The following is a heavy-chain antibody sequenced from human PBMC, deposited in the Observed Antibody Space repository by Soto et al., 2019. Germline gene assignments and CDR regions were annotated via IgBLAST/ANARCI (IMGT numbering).Heavy chain of an antibody. V-gene: IGHV3-23*01. J-gene: IGHJ6*02. CDR3: AKELAKRGAYYGMDV. CDR1: GFTFSSYA. Sequence: PGGSLRLSCAAFGFTFSSYAMSWVRQAPGKGLEWVSAISGSGGSTYYADSVKGRFTISRDNSKNTLYLQMNSLRAEDTAVYYCAKELAKRGAYYGMDVWGQGTTVTVSS. CDR2: ISGSGGST. D-gene: IGHD3-10*01.